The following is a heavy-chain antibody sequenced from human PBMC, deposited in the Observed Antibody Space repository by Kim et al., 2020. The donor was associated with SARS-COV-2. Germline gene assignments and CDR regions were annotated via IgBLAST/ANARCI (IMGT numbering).Heavy chain of an antibody. CDR2: ISSSSSYI. CDR1: GFTFSSYS. Sequence: GGSLRLSCAASGFTFSSYSMNWVRQAPGKGLEWVSSISSSSSYIYYADSVKGRFTISRDNAKNSLYLQMNSLRAEDTAVYYCARGRIGVAAAGIRKTDSDYWGQGTLVTVSS. V-gene: IGHV3-21*01. D-gene: IGHD6-13*01. CDR3: ARGRIGVAAAGIRKTDSDY. J-gene: IGHJ4*02.